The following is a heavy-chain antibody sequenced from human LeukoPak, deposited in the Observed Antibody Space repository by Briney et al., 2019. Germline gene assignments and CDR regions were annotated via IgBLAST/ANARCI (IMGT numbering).Heavy chain of an antibody. CDR1: EFTFSSYA. J-gene: IGHJ4*02. CDR3: ARDGVDYYDSGSYSDY. V-gene: IGHV3-30-3*01. D-gene: IGHD3-10*01. CDR2: ISYDGSNK. Sequence: GGSLRLSCAASEFTFSSYAMHWVRQAPGKGLEWVAVISYDGSNKYYADSVKGRFTISRDNSKNTLYLQMNSLRAEDTAVYYCARDGVDYYDSGSYSDYWGQGTLVTVSS.